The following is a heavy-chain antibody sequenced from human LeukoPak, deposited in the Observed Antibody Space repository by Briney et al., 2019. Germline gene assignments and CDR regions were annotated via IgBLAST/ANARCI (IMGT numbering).Heavy chain of an antibody. D-gene: IGHD3-10*02. Sequence: PGRSLRLSCAASGFTFSSYAMHWVRQAPGKGLEWVAVISYDGSNNYYADSVKGRFTISRDNSTNTLYLQMNSLRAEDTAVYYCARDKPETMYGTKYYFDYWGQGTLVTVSS. CDR1: GFTFSSYA. CDR3: ARDKPETMYGTKYYFDY. V-gene: IGHV3-30-3*01. J-gene: IGHJ4*02. CDR2: ISYDGSNN.